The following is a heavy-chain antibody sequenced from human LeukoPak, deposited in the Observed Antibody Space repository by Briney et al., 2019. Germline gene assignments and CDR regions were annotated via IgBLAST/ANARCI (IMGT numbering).Heavy chain of an antibody. Sequence: GGSLRLSCAASGFTFSSYSMNWVRQAPGKGLEWVSYISSSSSTIYYADSVKGRFTISRDNAKNSLYLQMNSLRAENTAVYYCAREVGLEGGHYFDYWGQGTLVTVSS. D-gene: IGHD3-16*01. J-gene: IGHJ4*02. CDR1: GFTFSSYS. V-gene: IGHV3-48*01. CDR2: ISSSSSTI. CDR3: AREVGLEGGHYFDY.